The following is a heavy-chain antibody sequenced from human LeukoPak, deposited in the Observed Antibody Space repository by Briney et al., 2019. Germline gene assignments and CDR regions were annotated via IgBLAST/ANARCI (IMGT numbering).Heavy chain of an antibody. Sequence: PGGSLRLSCAASGFTFSSCAMSWVRQAPGKGLEWVSAISGSGGSTYYADSVKGRFTISRDNSKNTLYLQMNSLRAEDTAVYYCAKLSTWPQGFDYWGQGTLVTVSS. D-gene: IGHD5/OR15-5a*01. CDR2: ISGSGGST. V-gene: IGHV3-23*01. J-gene: IGHJ4*02. CDR3: AKLSTWPQGFDY. CDR1: GFTFSSCA.